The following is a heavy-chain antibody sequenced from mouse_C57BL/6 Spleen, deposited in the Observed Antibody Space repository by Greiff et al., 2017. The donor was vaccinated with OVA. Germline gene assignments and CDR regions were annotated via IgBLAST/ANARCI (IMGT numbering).Heavy chain of an antibody. J-gene: IGHJ4*01. Sequence: VQLQQSGPELVKPGASVKISCKASGYTFTDYYMNWVKQSHGKSLEWIGDINPNNGGTSYNQKFKGKATLTVDKSSSTAYMELRSLTSEDSAVYYCARSASTFLYYYAMDYWGQGTSVTVSS. CDR3: ARSASTFLYYYAMDY. CDR1: GYTFTDYY. D-gene: IGHD5-5*01. CDR2: INPNNGGT. V-gene: IGHV1-26*01.